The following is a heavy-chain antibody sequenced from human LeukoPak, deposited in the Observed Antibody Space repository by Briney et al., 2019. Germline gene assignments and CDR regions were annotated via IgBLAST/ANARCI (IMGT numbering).Heavy chain of an antibody. CDR1: GFTFDDYA. CDR3: ARDGLPPRLWSGYRGYYYYYMNV. D-gene: IGHD3-3*01. J-gene: IGHJ6*03. Sequence: GGSLRLSCAASGFTFDDYAMHWVRQAPGKGLEWVSGISWNSGSIGYADSVKGRFTISRDNAKNSLYLQMNSLRAEDTALYHCARDGLPPRLWSGYRGYYYYYMNVWGKGTTVTVSS. CDR2: ISWNSGSI. V-gene: IGHV3-9*01.